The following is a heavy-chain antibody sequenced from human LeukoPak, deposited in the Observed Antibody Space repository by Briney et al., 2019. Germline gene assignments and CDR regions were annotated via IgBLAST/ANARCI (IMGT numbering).Heavy chain of an antibody. CDR3: ASYPTYTSSPPFDY. Sequence: ASVKVSCKASGYTFTGYYMHWVRQAPGQGLEWMGWINPNTGGTNYAQQFQGRVTMTRDTTISTAYMELSRLTFDDTAVYYCASYPTYTSSPPFDYWGQGTLVTVSS. J-gene: IGHJ4*02. CDR2: INPNTGGT. D-gene: IGHD2-2*01. V-gene: IGHV1-2*02. CDR1: GYTFTGYY.